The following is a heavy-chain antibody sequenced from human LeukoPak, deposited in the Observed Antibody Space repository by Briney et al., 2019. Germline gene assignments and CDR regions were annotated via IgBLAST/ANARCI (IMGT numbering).Heavy chain of an antibody. CDR3: AKALGVRGVFDY. CDR1: GFTFSSYA. J-gene: IGHJ4*02. Sequence: GGSLRLSCAASGFTFSSYAMSWVRQAPGKGLEWVSTISGSGGSTYYADSVKGRFTISRDNSKNTLYLQMNSLRAEDTAVYYCAKALGVRGVFDYWGQGTLVTVSS. D-gene: IGHD3-10*01. V-gene: IGHV3-23*01. CDR2: ISGSGGST.